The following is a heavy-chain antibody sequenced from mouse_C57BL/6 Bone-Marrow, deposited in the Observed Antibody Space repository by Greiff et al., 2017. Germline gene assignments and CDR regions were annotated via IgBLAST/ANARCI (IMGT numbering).Heavy chain of an antibody. CDR3: ERGDYYGCNYSLIAY. CDR2: IDPSDSYT. CDR1: GYTFTSYW. Sequence: QVQLQQPGAELVMPGASVKLSCKASGYTFTSYWMPWVKQRPGQGLEWIGEIDPSDSYTNYNQKFKGKSTLTVDKSSSTAYMQLSSLTSEDSAVYYGERGDYYGCNYSLIAYWGQGTLVTVSA. D-gene: IGHD1-1*01. J-gene: IGHJ3*01. V-gene: IGHV1-69*01.